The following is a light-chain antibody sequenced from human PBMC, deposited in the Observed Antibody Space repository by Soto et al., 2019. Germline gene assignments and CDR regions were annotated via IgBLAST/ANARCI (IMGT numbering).Light chain of an antibody. CDR3: SSYTSSSTLV. CDR2: EVS. CDR1: SSDVGGYNY. Sequence: QSALTQPASVSGSPGQSITISCTGTSSDVGGYNYVSWYQQHPGKAPKLMIYEVSNRPSGVSNRFSGSKSGNTASLTISGLQAEDEGDYYCSSYTSSSTLVFGVGTQVTVL. J-gene: IGLJ3*02. V-gene: IGLV2-14*01.